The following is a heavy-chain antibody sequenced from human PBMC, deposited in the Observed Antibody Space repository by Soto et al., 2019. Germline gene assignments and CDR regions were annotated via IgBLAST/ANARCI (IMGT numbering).Heavy chain of an antibody. CDR1: GYTFTSYA. Sequence: QVQLVQSGAEVKKPGASVKVSCKASGYTFTSYAMHWVRQAPGQRLEWMGWINAGSGNTKYSQKFPGRVTITRDTSASTEYMELSSLRSEAQDVYYCARAGVWARGYGMDFWGQGTTVTVSS. CDR3: ARAGVWARGYGMDF. J-gene: IGHJ6*02. CDR2: INAGSGNT. D-gene: IGHD3-10*01. V-gene: IGHV1-3*01.